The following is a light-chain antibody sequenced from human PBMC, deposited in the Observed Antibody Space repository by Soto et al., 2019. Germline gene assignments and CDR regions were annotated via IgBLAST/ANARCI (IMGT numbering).Light chain of an antibody. V-gene: IGLV3-21*02. CDR2: DDS. Sequence: SYEPTQSPSVSVAPGQTATIICGGNNIGGRSVHWYQQKPGQAPVLVVYDDSARPSGIPERFSGSNSGNTATLTIRRVEAGDEADYYCQVWDSSSHHVVFGGGTKVTVL. CDR1: NIGGRS. CDR3: QVWDSSSHHVV. J-gene: IGLJ2*01.